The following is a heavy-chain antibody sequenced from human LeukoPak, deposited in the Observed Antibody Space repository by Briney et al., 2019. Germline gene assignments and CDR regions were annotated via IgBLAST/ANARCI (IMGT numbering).Heavy chain of an antibody. D-gene: IGHD5-12*01. CDR2: IKEDGSEK. V-gene: IGHV3-7*04. Sequence: GGSLRLSCVDSGFTFSVFWVGWVRQAPGKGLEWVATIKEDGSEKYYVDSVKGRFTISRDNAKNSLYLQMNSLRGEDTAVYYCARVSGHSGSPWGQGTLVTVAS. J-gene: IGHJ5*02. CDR1: GFTFSVFW. CDR3: ARVSGHSGSP.